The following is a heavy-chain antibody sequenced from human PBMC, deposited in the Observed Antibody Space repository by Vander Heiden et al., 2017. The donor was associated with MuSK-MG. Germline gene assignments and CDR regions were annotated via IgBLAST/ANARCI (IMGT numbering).Heavy chain of an antibody. CDR1: GFTFTSFA. CDR3: AKDGGKYYYSVREV. D-gene: IGHD3-16*01. Sequence: EQLLESGGGLAQPGGSLRLSCAASGFTFTSFALTWVRHTPGKGLEWVSTISFSGGPTDYADSVKGRFTISRDNSNNTLYLQMNSLRVEDTAVYDGAKDGGKYYYSVREVWGQGTTGTVS. CDR2: ISFSGGPT. V-gene: IGHV3-23*01. J-gene: IGHJ6*02.